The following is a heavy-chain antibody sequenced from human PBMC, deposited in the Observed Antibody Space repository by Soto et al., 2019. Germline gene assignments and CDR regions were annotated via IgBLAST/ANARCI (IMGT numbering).Heavy chain of an antibody. Sequence: QVQLQESGPGPVKPSQTLSLSCSVSGGSISSGDYYWSWICQPPGKGLEWIGYIYYTGSTYYNPSLKSRVTISVDTSKNQFSLNLSSVTAADTAVYYCARVGYCSGDTCYLAWFDPWGQGTLVTVSS. J-gene: IGHJ5*02. V-gene: IGHV4-30-4*01. CDR1: GGSISSGDYY. CDR2: IYYTGST. D-gene: IGHD2-15*01. CDR3: ARVGYCSGDTCYLAWFDP.